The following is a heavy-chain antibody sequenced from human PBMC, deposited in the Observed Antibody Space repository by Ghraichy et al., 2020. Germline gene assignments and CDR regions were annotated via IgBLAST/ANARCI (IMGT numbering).Heavy chain of an antibody. D-gene: IGHD3-3*01. CDR1: GYTFTSYG. CDR3: ARDRHPLTYYDFWSGYYRSSYYGMDV. V-gene: IGHV1-18*01. Sequence: ASVKVSCKASGYTFTSYGISWVRQAPGQGLEWMGWISAYNGNTNYAQKLQGRVTMTTDTSTSTAYMELWSLRSDDTAVYYCARDRHPLTYYDFWSGYYRSSYYGMDVWGQGTTVTVSS. CDR2: ISAYNGNT. J-gene: IGHJ6*02.